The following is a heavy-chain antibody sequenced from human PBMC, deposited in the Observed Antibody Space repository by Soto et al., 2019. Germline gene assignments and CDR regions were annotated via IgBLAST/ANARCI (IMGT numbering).Heavy chain of an antibody. CDR3: ARAPTTVTPVDY. CDR1: GFTFSSYS. D-gene: IGHD4-17*01. CDR2: ISSSSSYI. J-gene: IGHJ4*02. V-gene: IGHV3-21*01. Sequence: GGSLRLSCAASGFTFSSYSMNWVRQAPGKGLEWVSSISSSSSYIYYADSVKGRFTISRDNAKNSLYLQMNSLRAEDTAVYYCARAPTTVTPVDYWGQGTLVTVSS.